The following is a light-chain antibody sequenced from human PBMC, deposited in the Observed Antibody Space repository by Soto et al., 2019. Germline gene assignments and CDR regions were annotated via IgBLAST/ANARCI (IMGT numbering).Light chain of an antibody. CDR1: QSISSW. Sequence: DIQGTRSLFTLSXXXXXXXXXXXRASQSISSWLAWYQQKPGKAPKLLIYDASSLESGVPSRFSGSGSGTEFTLTISSLQPDDFATYYCQQYNSYLWTFGQGTKVDI. CDR3: QQYNSYLWT. V-gene: IGKV1-5*01. CDR2: DAS. J-gene: IGKJ1*01.